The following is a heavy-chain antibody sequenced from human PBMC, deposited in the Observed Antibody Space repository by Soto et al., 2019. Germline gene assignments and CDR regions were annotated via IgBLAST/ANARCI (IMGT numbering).Heavy chain of an antibody. CDR3: ARGRVTSGYGVPKYYFDY. CDR1: GFTFRKYV. D-gene: IGHD5-12*01. CDR2: ISGDGRKT. V-gene: IGHV3-23*01. J-gene: IGHJ4*02. Sequence: GGSLRLSCAASGFTFRKYVMSWVRQAPGKGLEWVSAISGDGRKTAYADSAKGRFTTSRDNSENTLYLQMNNLRAEDTAVYYCARGRVTSGYGVPKYYFDYWGQGTLVTVSS.